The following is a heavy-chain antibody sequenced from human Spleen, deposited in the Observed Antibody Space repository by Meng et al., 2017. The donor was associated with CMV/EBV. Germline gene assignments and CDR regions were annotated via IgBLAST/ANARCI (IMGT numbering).Heavy chain of an antibody. V-gene: IGHV4-34*01. CDR1: RLSFSGYY. J-gene: IGHJ4*02. CDR2: INHSGST. D-gene: IGHD6-13*01. CDR3: ARLVGDSSSWIFDY. Sequence: VYRLSFSGYYWSWIRQPPGKGLEWIGEINHSGSTNSTPSLKSRVTISVDTSKNQFSLKLSSVTAADTAVYYCARLVGDSSSWIFDYWGQGTLVTVSS.